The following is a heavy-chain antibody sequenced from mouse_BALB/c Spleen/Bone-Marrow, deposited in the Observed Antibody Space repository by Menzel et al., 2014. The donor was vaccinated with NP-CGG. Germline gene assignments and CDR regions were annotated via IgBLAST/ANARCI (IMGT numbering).Heavy chain of an antibody. V-gene: IGHV3-2*02. CDR3: ARRGYYGTFLFAY. J-gene: IGHJ3*01. CDR2: ISYSGST. D-gene: IGHD2-1*01. CDR1: GYSITSDSA. Sequence: VQLQQSGPGLVKPSQSLSLTCTVTGYSITSDSAWNWIRQFPGNKLEWMAYISYSGSTTYNPSLKSRISITRDTSKNQFFLQLNSVTTEDTVTYYCARRGYYGTFLFAYWGQGTLVTVSA.